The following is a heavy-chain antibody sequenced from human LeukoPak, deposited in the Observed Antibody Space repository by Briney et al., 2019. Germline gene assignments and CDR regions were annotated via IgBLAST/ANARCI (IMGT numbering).Heavy chain of an antibody. Sequence: ASVKVSCKASGYTFSSYGISWVRQAPGQGLEWMGWISAYNGNTNYAQKFQGIVTMTTDTSTSTAYMELRSLRSDDTAVYYCARDGSSFCSRTSCYSGYYYYGMDVWGQGTTVTVSS. V-gene: IGHV1-18*01. CDR1: GYTFSSYG. CDR3: ARDGSSFCSRTSCYSGYYYYGMDV. J-gene: IGHJ6*02. D-gene: IGHD2-2*01. CDR2: ISAYNGNT.